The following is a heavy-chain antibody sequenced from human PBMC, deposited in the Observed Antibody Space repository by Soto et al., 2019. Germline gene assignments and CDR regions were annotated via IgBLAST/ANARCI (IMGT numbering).Heavy chain of an antibody. V-gene: IGHV4-34*01. CDR2: INHSGST. Sequence: QVQLQQWGAGLLKPSETLSLTCAVYGGSFSGYYWSWIRQPPGKGLEWIGEINHSGSTNYNPSLRSRVTMSVDTSKNQFSVKLSSVTAADTAVYYCARGPALLHSSSDRRPGKYFDYWGQGTLVTVSS. D-gene: IGHD6-6*01. CDR3: ARGPALLHSSSDRRPGKYFDY. CDR1: GGSFSGYY. J-gene: IGHJ4*02.